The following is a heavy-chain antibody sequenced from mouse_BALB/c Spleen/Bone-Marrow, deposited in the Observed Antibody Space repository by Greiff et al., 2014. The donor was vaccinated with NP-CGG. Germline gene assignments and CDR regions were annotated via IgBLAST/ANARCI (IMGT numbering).Heavy chain of an antibody. V-gene: IGHV1-14*01. CDR2: INPYNDGT. CDR1: GYTFTSYV. Sequence: EVQLVESGPELVKPGASVKMSCKASGYTFTSYVMHWVKQKPGQGLEWIGYINPYNDGTKYNEKFKGKATLTSDKSSSTAYMELSSLTSEDSAVYYCARGRYPYAMDYWGQGTSVTVSS. D-gene: IGHD5-1-1*01. CDR3: ARGRYPYAMDY. J-gene: IGHJ4*01.